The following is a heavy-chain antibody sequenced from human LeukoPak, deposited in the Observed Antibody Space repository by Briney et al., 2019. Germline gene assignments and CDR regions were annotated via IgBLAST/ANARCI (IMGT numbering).Heavy chain of an antibody. V-gene: IGHV1-18*01. CDR2: ASTSNPHT. Sequence: DSVKVSCKTSGYTFTNYGISWVRQAPGQGLEWMGWASTSNPHTNYAPKFRGRVIMTIDTSTTTAYLEMRSLTSDDTAVYYCARDRFLWGLGNWFDLWGQGTLVTVTS. D-gene: IGHD3-3*01. CDR1: GYTFTNYG. J-gene: IGHJ5*02. CDR3: ARDRFLWGLGNWFDL.